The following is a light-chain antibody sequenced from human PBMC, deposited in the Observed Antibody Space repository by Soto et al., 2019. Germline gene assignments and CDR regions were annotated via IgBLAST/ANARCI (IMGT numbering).Light chain of an antibody. Sequence: EIVLKQSPGTLSLSPGERATLSCMASQSVSNNYLAWYPQKPGQAPRLLIYGASNRATGIPDRFSGSGSGTDFTLTSSRLEPEDFAVYYCQQYGSSGTFGQGTKVDVK. CDR3: QQYGSSGT. CDR1: QSVSNNY. J-gene: IGKJ1*01. V-gene: IGKV3-20*01. CDR2: GAS.